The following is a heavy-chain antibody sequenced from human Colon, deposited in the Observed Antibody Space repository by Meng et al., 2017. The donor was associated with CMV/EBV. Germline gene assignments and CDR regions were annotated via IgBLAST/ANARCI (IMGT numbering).Heavy chain of an antibody. CDR1: GFTFRSYW. D-gene: IGHD3-3*01. CDR2: IKQDGSEK. V-gene: IGHV3-7*01. Sequence: GESLKISCAASGFTFRSYWMTWVRQAPGRGLEWVASIKQDGSEKNYVDSVKGRFTISRDNAKNSLYLQMNGLRAEDTAVYYCARVEDFRSGHYGMDVWGQGTAVTVSS. J-gene: IGHJ6*02. CDR3: ARVEDFRSGHYGMDV.